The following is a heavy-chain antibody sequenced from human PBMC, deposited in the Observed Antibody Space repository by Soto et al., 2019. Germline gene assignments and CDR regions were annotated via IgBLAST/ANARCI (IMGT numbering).Heavy chain of an antibody. CDR2: IYYSGST. CDR3: ARAIEMAYYFDY. Sequence: SETLSLTCTVSGGSISSYYWSWIRQPPGKGLEWIGYIYYSGSTNYNPSLKSRVTISVDTSKNQFSLKLSSVTAADTAVYYCARAIEMAYYFDYWGQGTLVTVSS. D-gene: IGHD3-22*01. CDR1: GGSISSYY. V-gene: IGHV4-59*01. J-gene: IGHJ4*02.